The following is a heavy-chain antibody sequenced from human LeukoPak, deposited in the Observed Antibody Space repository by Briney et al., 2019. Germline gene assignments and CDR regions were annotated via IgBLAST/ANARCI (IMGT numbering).Heavy chain of an antibody. CDR1: GYTFTNYA. CDR2: INTGNGDT. V-gene: IGHV1-3*04. Sequence: ASVKVSCKASGYTFTNYAVNWMRQAPGQRLEWMGWINTGNGDTKFSQNYQARVTITRDASASTAYMELSSLASEDTAVYFCARGLWSAHRREYYFDSWGQGTLVTVSS. CDR3: ARGLWSAHRREYYFDS. D-gene: IGHD3-3*01. J-gene: IGHJ4*02.